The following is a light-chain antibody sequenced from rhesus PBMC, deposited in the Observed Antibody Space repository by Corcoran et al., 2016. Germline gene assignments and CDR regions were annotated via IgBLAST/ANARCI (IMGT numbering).Light chain of an antibody. Sequence: DSVRTQTPLSLPVTPGEPASISCRSSQSLLHSGGKTYLDWYLQKTGQSPQLLLYGVSNRASGVPGRFSGRWSGTDFTLKISRVGAEDVGVYSFLPSLLLPLPFRVATKG. CDR2: GVS. V-gene: IGKV2-90*01. CDR1: QSLLHSGGKTY. CDR3: LPSLLLPLP. J-gene: IGKJ4*01.